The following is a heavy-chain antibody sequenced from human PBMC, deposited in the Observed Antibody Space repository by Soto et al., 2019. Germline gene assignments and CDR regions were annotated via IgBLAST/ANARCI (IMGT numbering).Heavy chain of an antibody. D-gene: IGHD3-3*01. CDR2: IIPMFGTP. CDR1: GDSFTSYA. J-gene: IGHJ4*02. Sequence: QVQLVQSGAEVKKPGSSVKVSCKASGDSFTSYAISWVRQAPGQGLEWMGGIIPMFGTPNYAQKFQGRLTITADKSTSTAYMELSGLRSEDTAVYYCARNGVAGMDFRGQGTLVTVSS. V-gene: IGHV1-69*06. CDR3: ARNGVAGMDF.